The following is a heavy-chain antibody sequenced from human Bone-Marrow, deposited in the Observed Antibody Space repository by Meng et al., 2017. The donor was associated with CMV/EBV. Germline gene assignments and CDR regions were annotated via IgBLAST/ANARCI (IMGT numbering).Heavy chain of an antibody. CDR1: GFTFDDYG. CDR2: INWNGGST. J-gene: IGHJ6*02. V-gene: IGHV3-20*04. CDR3: ARRPNYYDSSGYYFPTSYYYYGMDV. Sequence: GESLKISCAASGFTFDDYGMSWVRQAPGKGLEWVSGINWNGGSTGYADSVKGRFTISRDNAKNSLYLQMNSLRAEDTAAYYCARRPNYYDSSGYYFPTSYYYYGMDVWGQGTTVTVSS. D-gene: IGHD3-22*01.